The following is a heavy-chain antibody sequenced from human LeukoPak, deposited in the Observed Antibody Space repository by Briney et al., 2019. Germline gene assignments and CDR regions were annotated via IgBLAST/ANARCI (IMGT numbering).Heavy chain of an antibody. CDR1: GFTFSSYA. J-gene: IGHJ1*01. CDR2: ISGSGGST. CDR3: ARDPYDSSGYYGEVYFQH. D-gene: IGHD3-22*01. Sequence: GGSLRLSCAASGFTFSSYAMSWVRQAPGKGLEWVSAISGSGGSTYYADSVKGRFTISRDNSKNTLYLQMGSLRAEDMAVYYCARDPYDSSGYYGEVYFQHWGQGTLVTVSS. V-gene: IGHV3-23*01.